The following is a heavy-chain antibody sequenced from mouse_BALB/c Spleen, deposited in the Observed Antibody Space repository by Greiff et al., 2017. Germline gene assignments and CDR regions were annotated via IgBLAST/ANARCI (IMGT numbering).Heavy chain of an antibody. CDR2: ILPGSGST. CDR3: ARLYYDGSSYGYFDV. Sequence: QVQLQQSGAELMKPGASVKISCKATGYTFSSYWIAWVKQRPGHGLEWIGEILPGSGSTNYNEKFKGKATFTADTSSNTAYMQLSSLTSEDSAVYYCARLYYDGSSYGYFDVWGAGTTVTVSS. D-gene: IGHD1-1*01. J-gene: IGHJ1*01. V-gene: IGHV1-9*01. CDR1: GYTFSSYW.